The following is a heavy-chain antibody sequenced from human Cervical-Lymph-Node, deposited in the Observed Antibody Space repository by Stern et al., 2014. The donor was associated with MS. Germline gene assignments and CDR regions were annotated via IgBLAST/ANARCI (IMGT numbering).Heavy chain of an antibody. CDR1: GGSISSSSYY. J-gene: IGHJ4*02. CDR2: IYYSGST. Sequence: QVQLQESGPGLVKPSETLSLTCTVSGGSISSSSYYWGWIRQPPGKGLEWIGSIYYSGSTYYNPSLKSRVTISVDTSKNHFSLKLSSVTAADTAVYYCATTPRIAAAGTTEYYFDYWGQGTLVTVSS. CDR3: ATTPRIAAAGTTEYYFDY. V-gene: IGHV4-39*02. D-gene: IGHD6-13*01.